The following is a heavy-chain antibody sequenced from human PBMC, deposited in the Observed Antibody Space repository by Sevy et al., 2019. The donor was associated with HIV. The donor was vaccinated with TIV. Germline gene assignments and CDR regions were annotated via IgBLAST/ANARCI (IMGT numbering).Heavy chain of an antibody. Sequence: GGSLRLSCAASGFTFSNYWMSWVRQAPGKGLEWVASIKQDGSEKYYVDSVKGRFTISRDNAKNSLLVQMNSLRAEDTALYFCGRSVRAAGTFDPWGQRTLVTVSS. CDR1: GFTFSNYW. CDR3: GRSVRAAGTFDP. CDR2: IKQDGSEK. J-gene: IGHJ5*02. D-gene: IGHD6-13*01. V-gene: IGHV3-7*01.